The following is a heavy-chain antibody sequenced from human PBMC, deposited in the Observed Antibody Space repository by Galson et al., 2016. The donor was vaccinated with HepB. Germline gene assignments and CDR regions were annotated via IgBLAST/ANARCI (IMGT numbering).Heavy chain of an antibody. CDR3: AKDALRTVVVTASYFDS. CDR2: INWNSGSI. J-gene: IGHJ4*02. V-gene: IGHV3-9*01. CDR1: GFTFDDYA. D-gene: IGHD2-21*02. Sequence: SLRLSCAASGFTFDDYAMHWVRHVPGKGPEWVSGINWNSGSIAYADSVKGRFTISRDNAKNSLYLQMNSLRSEDTAFYYCAKDALRTVVVTASYFDSWGQGILVTVSS.